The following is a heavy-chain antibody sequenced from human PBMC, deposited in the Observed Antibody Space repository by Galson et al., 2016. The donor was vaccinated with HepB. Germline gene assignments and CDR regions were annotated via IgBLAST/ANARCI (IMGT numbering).Heavy chain of an antibody. CDR2: YHYSGNT. J-gene: IGHJ4*02. Sequence: TCSISGVSVSNDRLYWSWIRQPPGKGLEWIGFYHYSGNTNYNASLKSRVTISFDTSKNQFSLKLRSVTAADTAVYYCAKDNSRSYIDYWGQGILVTVSS. V-gene: IGHV4-61*01. D-gene: IGHD4-11*01. CDR3: AKDNSRSYIDY. CDR1: GVSVSNDRLY.